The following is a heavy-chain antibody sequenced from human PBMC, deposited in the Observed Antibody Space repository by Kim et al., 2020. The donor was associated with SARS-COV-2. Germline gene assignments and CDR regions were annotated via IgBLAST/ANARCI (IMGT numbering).Heavy chain of an antibody. J-gene: IGHJ3*02. CDR2: IDYSGST. Sequence: SETLSLTCTVSGGSISRYYWGWIRQPPGKGLEWIGYIDYSGSTNYNPSLKSRVTISVDTSKNQFSLKLSSVTAADTAVYYCARESLAARAIYDAFDIWGQGTIVTVSS. CDR1: GGSISRYY. V-gene: IGHV4-59*01. D-gene: IGHD6-6*01. CDR3: ARESLAARAIYDAFDI.